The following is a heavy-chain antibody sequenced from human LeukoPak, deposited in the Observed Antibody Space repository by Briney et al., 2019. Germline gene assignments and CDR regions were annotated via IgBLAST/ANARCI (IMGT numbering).Heavy chain of an antibody. Sequence: GGSLRLSCTASGYTFGDYAMSWVPRAPGWGLEWVGFIRCKAYGGTTVYAASVKGRFTISRDDSKSFAYLQMNSLKTEDTAVYYCTRALGYCSGGSCYYYYGMDVWGKGTTVTVSS. J-gene: IGHJ6*04. D-gene: IGHD2-15*01. V-gene: IGHV3-49*04. CDR1: GYTFGDYA. CDR3: TRALGYCSGGSCYYYYGMDV. CDR2: IRCKAYGGTT.